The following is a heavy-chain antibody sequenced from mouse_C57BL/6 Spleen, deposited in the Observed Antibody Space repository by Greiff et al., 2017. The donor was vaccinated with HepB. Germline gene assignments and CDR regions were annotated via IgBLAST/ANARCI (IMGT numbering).Heavy chain of an antibody. J-gene: IGHJ3*01. D-gene: IGHD2-1*01. Sequence: QVQLQQPGAELVMPGASVKLSCKASGYTFTSYWMHWVKQRPGQGLEWIGEIEPSDSYTNYNQKFKGKSTLTVDKSSSTAYMQLSSLTSEDSAVYYCARWGIYYGNYAAYWGQGTLVTVSA. CDR1: GYTFTSYW. CDR2: IEPSDSYT. CDR3: ARWGIYYGNYAAY. V-gene: IGHV1-69*01.